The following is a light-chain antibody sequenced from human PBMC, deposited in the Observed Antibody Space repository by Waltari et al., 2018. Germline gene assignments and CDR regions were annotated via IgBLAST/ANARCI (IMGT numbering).Light chain of an antibody. J-gene: IGLJ1*01. CDR1: ELEKKY. CDR3: QAWDSGAAGV. CDR2: QDV. Sequence: SYDLTQSPSVSVSPGQTASITCSGDELEKKYVCWYQQKPGQSPVLVIYQDVRRPSAIPERFSGSNSGNTATLTISGTQPMDEADYYCQAWDSGAAGVFGNGTKVTVL. V-gene: IGLV3-1*01.